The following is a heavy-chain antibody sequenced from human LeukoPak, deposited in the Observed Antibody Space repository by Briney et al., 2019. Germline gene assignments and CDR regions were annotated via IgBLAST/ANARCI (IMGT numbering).Heavy chain of an antibody. V-gene: IGHV4-39*01. CDR2: MYYSGST. CDR1: GDAITGSSYY. D-gene: IGHD3-22*01. J-gene: IGHJ4*02. Sequence: SETLSLTCTVSGDAITGSSYYWGWLRQPPGKGLEWIGSMYYSGSTFSNPSLRSRVNMSADTSKNQFSLKLSSVTAADTAVYYCARQYYDSTGYYYFDKWGQGTQVTVSS. CDR3: ARQYYDSTGYYYFDK.